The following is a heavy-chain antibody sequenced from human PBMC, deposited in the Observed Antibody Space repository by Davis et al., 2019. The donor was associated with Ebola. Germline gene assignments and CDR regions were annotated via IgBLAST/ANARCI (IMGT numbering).Heavy chain of an antibody. V-gene: IGHV4-39*07. J-gene: IGHJ3*02. CDR1: GGSMKSSSYY. CDR2: IYYSGST. Sequence: PSETLSLTCSVSGGSMKSSSYYWGWIRQPPGKGLEWIGSIYYSGSTYYNSSLKSRVTISADTPKNQFSLKLTSVTAADTAVYYCARGLCGGDCYSRRSDVFDMWGQGTMVTVSS. D-gene: IGHD2-21*01. CDR3: ARGLCGGDCYSRRSDVFDM.